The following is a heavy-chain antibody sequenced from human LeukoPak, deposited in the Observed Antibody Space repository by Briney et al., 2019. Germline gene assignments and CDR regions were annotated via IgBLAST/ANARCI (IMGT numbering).Heavy chain of an antibody. Sequence: SETLSLTCTVSGASISSYYWSWIRQVAGKGLEWIGVIKTSGSTNYNPSLKSRATMSVDTTKNQFSLKLSSVTAADTAVYYCARERAYCGGDCYYYFDYWGRGTLVTVSS. V-gene: IGHV4-4*07. J-gene: IGHJ4*02. CDR3: ARERAYCGGDCYYYFDY. CDR2: IKTSGST. CDR1: GASISSYY. D-gene: IGHD2-21*02.